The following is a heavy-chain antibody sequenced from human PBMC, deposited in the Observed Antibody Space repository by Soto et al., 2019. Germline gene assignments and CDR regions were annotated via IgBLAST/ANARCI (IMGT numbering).Heavy chain of an antibody. CDR1: GFTFSSYS. D-gene: IGHD4-17*01. CDR2: ISSSSSTI. CDR3: ARDRWDYGDFYYYYMDV. Sequence: GGSLRLSCAASGFTFSSYSMNWVRQAPGKGLEWVSYISSSSSTIYYADSVKGRFTISRDNAKNSLYLQMNSLRAEDTAVYYCARDRWDYGDFYYYYMDVWGKGTTVTVSS. J-gene: IGHJ6*03. V-gene: IGHV3-48*01.